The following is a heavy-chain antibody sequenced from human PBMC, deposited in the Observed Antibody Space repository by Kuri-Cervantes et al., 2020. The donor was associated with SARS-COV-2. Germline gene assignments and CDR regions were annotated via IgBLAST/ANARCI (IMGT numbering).Heavy chain of an antibody. Sequence: GESLKISCAASGFPFSSYWMSWVRQAPGKGLEWVAVIWYDGSNKYYADSVKGRFTISRDNSKNTLYLQMNSLRAEDTAVYYCARVSHRGSGYQNPPNYWGQGTLVTVSS. D-gene: IGHD3-3*01. J-gene: IGHJ4*02. CDR3: ARVSHRGSGYQNPPNY. CDR2: IWYDGSNK. CDR1: GFPFSSYW. V-gene: IGHV3-33*08.